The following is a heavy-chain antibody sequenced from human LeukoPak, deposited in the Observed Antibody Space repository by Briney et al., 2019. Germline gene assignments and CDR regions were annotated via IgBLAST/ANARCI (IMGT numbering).Heavy chain of an antibody. V-gene: IGHV4-4*07. CDR3: ARHCSGGSCHWFDP. J-gene: IGHJ5*02. D-gene: IGHD2-15*01. CDR1: GGSISSYY. Sequence: PSETLSLTCTVSGGSISSYYWSWIRQPAGKGLEWIGRIYTSGSTNYNPSLKSRVTMSVDTSKNQFSLKLSSVTAADTAVYYCARHCSGGSCHWFDPWGQGTLVTVSS. CDR2: IYTSGST.